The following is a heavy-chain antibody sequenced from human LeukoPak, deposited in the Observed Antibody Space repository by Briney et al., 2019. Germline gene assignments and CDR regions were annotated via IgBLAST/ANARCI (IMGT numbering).Heavy chain of an antibody. CDR2: ISGSGGST. CDR1: GFTFSSYA. Sequence: PGGSLRLSCAASGFTFSSYAMSWVRQAPGKGLEWVSAISGSGGSTYYADSVKGRFTISRDNAKNSLYLQMNSLRAEDTAVYYCARESVLRYFDWLDYWGQGTLVTVSS. D-gene: IGHD3-9*01. V-gene: IGHV3-23*01. J-gene: IGHJ4*02. CDR3: ARESVLRYFDWLDY.